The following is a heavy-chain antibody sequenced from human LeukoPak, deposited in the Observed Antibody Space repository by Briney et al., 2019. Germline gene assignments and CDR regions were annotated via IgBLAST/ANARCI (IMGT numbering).Heavy chain of an antibody. V-gene: IGHV3-7*01. CDR3: ARETFGVVIYYYYGMDV. CDR1: GFTFSSYW. Sequence: GGSLRLSCAASGFTFSSYWMSWVRQAPGKGLEWVANIKQDGSEKYYVDSVKGRFTNSRDNAKNSLYLQMNSLRAEDTAVYYCARETFGVVIYYYYGMDVWGQGTTVTVSS. D-gene: IGHD3-3*01. CDR2: IKQDGSEK. J-gene: IGHJ6*02.